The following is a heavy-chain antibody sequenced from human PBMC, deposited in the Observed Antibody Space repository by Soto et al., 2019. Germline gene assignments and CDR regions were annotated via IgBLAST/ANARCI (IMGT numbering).Heavy chain of an antibody. CDR2: IRTNGGST. Sequence: EVQLVESGGGLVQPGGSLRLSCAASGFIFSAYPMHWVRQAPGKGLEYVSAIRTNGGSTYYANSVKGRFTISRDNSKTTLYLQMCSLRVEDMAIYYCARGDDYVPFDYWGQGTGVTVSS. CDR1: GFIFSAYP. V-gene: IGHV3-64*01. D-gene: IGHD4-17*01. J-gene: IGHJ4*02. CDR3: ARGDDYVPFDY.